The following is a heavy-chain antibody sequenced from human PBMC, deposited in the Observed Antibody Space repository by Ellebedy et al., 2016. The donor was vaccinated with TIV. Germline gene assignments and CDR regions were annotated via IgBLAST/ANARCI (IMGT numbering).Heavy chain of an antibody. D-gene: IGHD2-21*01. CDR2: IYNSGST. V-gene: IGHV4-31*03. CDR1: GGSISSGNYY. CDR3: ARDGVRLGMDV. J-gene: IGHJ6*02. Sequence: MPSETLSLTCSVSGGSISSGNYYWIWIRQHPGKGLEWIGHIYNSGSTYYNPSLKSRVTVSVDTSKNQFSLKVRSVTAADTAVYYCARDGVRLGMDVWGQGTTVTVSS.